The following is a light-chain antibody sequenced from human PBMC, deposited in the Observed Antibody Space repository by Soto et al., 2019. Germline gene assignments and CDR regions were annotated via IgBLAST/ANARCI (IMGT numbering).Light chain of an antibody. CDR2: EGS. CDR1: SSDVGSYNL. CDR3: CSYAGSSTFYV. V-gene: IGLV2-23*01. J-gene: IGLJ1*01. Sequence: QSALTQPASVSGSPGQSITISCTGTSSDVGSYNLVSWYQQHPGKAPKLMIYEGSKRPSGVYNRFSGSKSGNTASLTISGIQDEEEADYYCCSYAGSSTFYVFGTGTKLTVL.